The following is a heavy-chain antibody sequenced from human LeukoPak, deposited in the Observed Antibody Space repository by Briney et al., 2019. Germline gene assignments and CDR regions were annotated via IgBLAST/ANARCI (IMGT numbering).Heavy chain of an antibody. Sequence: SGGSLRLSCAASIFSFSTFGFHRVRQAPGKGLEWVAFIPYDGSDKYYADSVKGRFTVSRDNSKNTLYLHMNSLRVEDTAVYYCAKGLGDYDDFRLGFWGQGTLVTVSS. CDR1: IFSFSTFG. CDR3: AKGLGDYDDFRLGF. D-gene: IGHD4-17*01. V-gene: IGHV3-30*02. J-gene: IGHJ4*02. CDR2: IPYDGSDK.